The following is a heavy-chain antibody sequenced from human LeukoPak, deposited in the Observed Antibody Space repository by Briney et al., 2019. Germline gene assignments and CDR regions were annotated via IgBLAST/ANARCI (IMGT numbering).Heavy chain of an antibody. Sequence: SETLSLTCAVYGGSFSGYYWSWIRQPPGKGLEWIGEINHSGSTNYNPSLKSRVTISVDTSKNQFSLKLSSVTAADTAVYYCARRAWSGYYTGEYYFDYWGQGTLVTVSS. D-gene: IGHD3-3*01. CDR1: GGSFSGYY. CDR3: ARRAWSGYYTGEYYFDY. V-gene: IGHV4-34*01. J-gene: IGHJ4*02. CDR2: INHSGST.